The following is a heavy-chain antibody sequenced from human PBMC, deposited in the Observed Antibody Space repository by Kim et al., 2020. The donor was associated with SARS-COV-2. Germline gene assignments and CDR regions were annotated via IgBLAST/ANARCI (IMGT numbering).Heavy chain of an antibody. CDR2: IGSSSSSI. D-gene: IGHD2-2*01. CDR1: GFSFSSSS. Sequence: GGSLRLSCAASGFSFSSSSMNWVRQAPGKGLEWLSYIGSSSSSIYYTDSVRGRFSISRDNAKNSLYLQMSSLTDDDTAVYYCARGSCRTTSCPMDVWGQGTTVTVSS. J-gene: IGHJ6*02. V-gene: IGHV3-48*02. CDR3: ARGSCRTTSCPMDV.